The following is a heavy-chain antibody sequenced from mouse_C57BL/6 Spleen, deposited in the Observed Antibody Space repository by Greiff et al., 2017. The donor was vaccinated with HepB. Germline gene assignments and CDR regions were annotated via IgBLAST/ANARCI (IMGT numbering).Heavy chain of an antibody. CDR2: IWTGGGT. J-gene: IGHJ2*01. CDR3: ARRGNYYGSSSYYFDY. D-gene: IGHD1-1*01. CDR1: GFSLTSYA. V-gene: IGHV2-9-1*01. Sequence: VKLVESGPGLVAPSQSLSITCTVSGFSLTSYAISWVRQPPGKGLEWLGVIWTGGGTNYNSALKSRLSISKDNSKSQVFLKMNSLQTDDTARYYCARRGNYYGSSSYYFDYWGQGTTLTVSS.